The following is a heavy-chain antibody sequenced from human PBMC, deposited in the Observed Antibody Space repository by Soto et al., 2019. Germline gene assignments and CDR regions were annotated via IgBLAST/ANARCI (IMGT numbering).Heavy chain of an antibody. V-gene: IGHV3-23*01. J-gene: IGHJ4*02. D-gene: IGHD6-13*01. CDR3: AKVCIAAAGNLVYYFDY. CDR2: ISGSGGST. CDR1: GFTFSSYA. Sequence: QPGGSLRLSCAASGFTFSSYAMSWVRQAPGKGLEWVSAISGSGGSTYYADSVKGRFTISRDNSKNTLYLQMNSLRAEDTAVYYCAKVCIAAAGNLVYYFDYWGQGTLVTVSS.